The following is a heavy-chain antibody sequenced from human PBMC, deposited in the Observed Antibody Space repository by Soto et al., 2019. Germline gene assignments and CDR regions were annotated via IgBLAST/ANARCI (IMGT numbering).Heavy chain of an antibody. J-gene: IGHJ5*02. CDR2: FDPEDGET. D-gene: IGHD3-3*01. CDR3: ATSATIFGVAARWFDP. Sequence: GASVKVSCKVSGYTLTELSMHWVRQAPGKGLEWMGGFDPEDGETIYAQKFQGRVTMTEDTSTDTAYMELSSLRSEDTAVYYCATSATIFGVAARWFDPWGQGTLVTVSS. CDR1: GYTLTELS. V-gene: IGHV1-24*01.